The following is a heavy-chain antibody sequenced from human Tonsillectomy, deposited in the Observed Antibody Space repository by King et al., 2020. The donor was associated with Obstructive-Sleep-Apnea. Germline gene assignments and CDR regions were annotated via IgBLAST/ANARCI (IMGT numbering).Heavy chain of an antibody. CDR2: IYYNGST. V-gene: IGHV4-31*03. D-gene: IGHD1-26*01. Sequence: VQLQESGPGLVKPSQTLSLTCTVSGGSISSGGYYLSWIRQHPGKGLEWIGYIYYNGSTYYNPSLKSRVTISVDTSKNQFSLKLSSVTAADTAVYYCARAGSWETVPDFDYWGQGTLVTVSS. CDR1: GGSISSGGYY. CDR3: ARAGSWETVPDFDY. J-gene: IGHJ4*02.